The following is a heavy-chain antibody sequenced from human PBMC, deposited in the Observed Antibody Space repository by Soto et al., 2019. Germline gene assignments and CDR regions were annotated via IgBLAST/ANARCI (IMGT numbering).Heavy chain of an antibody. CDR1: GFTFRSYG. CDR3: ARGRAGVGYNSDV. D-gene: IGHD5-12*01. CDR2: IWNDGSER. V-gene: IGHV3-33*01. Sequence: QVQLVESGGGVVQPGRSLRLSCAASGFTFRSYGMHWVRQAPGKGLEWVAVIWNDGSERYYADSVKGRFTISGDNSRNTVALEMSSLRAEATAAYYCARGRAGVGYNSDVWGQGTTVTVSS. J-gene: IGHJ6*02.